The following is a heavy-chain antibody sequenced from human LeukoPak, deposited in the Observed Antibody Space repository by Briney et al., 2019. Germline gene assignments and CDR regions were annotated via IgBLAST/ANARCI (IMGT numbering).Heavy chain of an antibody. D-gene: IGHD2-2*01. J-gene: IGHJ6*02. CDR1: GYTFTGYY. Sequence: ASVKVSCKASGYTFTGYYMHWVRQAPGQGLEWMGWINPNSGGTNYAQKFPGRVTMTRDTYISTTYMEPSRLRSADTAVYYCARDVKAYQAPYYYYYGMDVWGQGTTVTVSS. CDR2: INPNSGGT. V-gene: IGHV1-2*02. CDR3: ARDVKAYQAPYYYYYGMDV.